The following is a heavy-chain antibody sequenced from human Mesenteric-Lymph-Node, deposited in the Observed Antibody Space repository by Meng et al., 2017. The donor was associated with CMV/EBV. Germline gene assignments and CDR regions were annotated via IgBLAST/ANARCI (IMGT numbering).Heavy chain of an antibody. Sequence: CTVSGGAVSSGSYYWSWIRQPPGKGLECIGYIYYSGSTNYNPSLKSRVTISVDTSKNQFSLKLSSVTAADTAVYYCAREYSGYEFDYWGQGTLVTVSS. D-gene: IGHD5-12*01. CDR3: AREYSGYEFDY. CDR2: IYYSGST. CDR1: GGAVSSGSYY. V-gene: IGHV4-61*01. J-gene: IGHJ4*02.